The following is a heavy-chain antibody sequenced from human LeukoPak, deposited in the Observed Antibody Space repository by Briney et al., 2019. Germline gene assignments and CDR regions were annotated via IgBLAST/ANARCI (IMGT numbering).Heavy chain of an antibody. CDR1: GFTFSSYA. CDR2: IKQDGSEK. D-gene: IGHD3-16*01. V-gene: IGHV3-7*01. Sequence: GGSLRLSCAASGFTFSSYAMSWVRQAPGKGLEWVANIKQDGSEKYYVDSVKGRFTISRDNAKNSLYLQMNSLRAEDTAVYYCASLTYTDAFDIWGQGTMVTVSS. CDR3: ASLTYTDAFDI. J-gene: IGHJ3*02.